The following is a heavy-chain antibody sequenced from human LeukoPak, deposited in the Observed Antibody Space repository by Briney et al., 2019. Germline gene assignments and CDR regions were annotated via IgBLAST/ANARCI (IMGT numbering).Heavy chain of an antibody. CDR2: IYTSGST. CDR3: ARDRHDYGDYAENNDAFDI. V-gene: IGHV4-4*07. Sequence: SETLSLTCTVSGGSISSYYWSWIRQPAGKGLEWIGRIYTSGSTNYNPSLKSRVTMSVDTSKNQFSLKLSSVTAADTAVYYCARDRHDYGDYAENNDAFDIWGQGTMVTVSS. D-gene: IGHD4-17*01. CDR1: GGSISSYY. J-gene: IGHJ3*02.